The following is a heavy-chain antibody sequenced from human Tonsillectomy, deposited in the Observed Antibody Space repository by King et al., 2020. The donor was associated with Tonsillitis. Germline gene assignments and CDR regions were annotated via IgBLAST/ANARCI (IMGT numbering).Heavy chain of an antibody. V-gene: IGHV3-23*04. CDR1: GFTFSSYA. D-gene: IGHD5-18*01. CDR3: AKDQYSDGQYYYYYYYMDV. CDR2: ISGSGGST. Sequence: VQLVESGGGLVQPGGSLRLSCAASGFTFSSYAMSWVRQAPGKGLEWVSAISGSGGSTYYADSVKGRFTISRDNSKNTLYLQMNSLRAEDTAVYYCAKDQYSDGQYYYYYYYMDVWGKGTTVTVSS. J-gene: IGHJ6*03.